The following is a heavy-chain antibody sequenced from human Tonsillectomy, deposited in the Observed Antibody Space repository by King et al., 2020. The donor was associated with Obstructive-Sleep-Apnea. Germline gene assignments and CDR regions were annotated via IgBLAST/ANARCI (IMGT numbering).Heavy chain of an antibody. J-gene: IGHJ4*02. V-gene: IGHV4-39*07. CDR3: ARDLNYLDY. Sequence: LQLQESGPGLVKPSETLSLSCSVSGGSIRNSSYYWGWIRQTPGKGLEWIGSIYFVGHTYYNPSLKSRGPISVDTSKNQFSLSLGSVTAADMAVYYCARDLNYLDYWGQGTLVTVSS. CDR1: GGSIRNSSYY. CDR2: IYFVGHT.